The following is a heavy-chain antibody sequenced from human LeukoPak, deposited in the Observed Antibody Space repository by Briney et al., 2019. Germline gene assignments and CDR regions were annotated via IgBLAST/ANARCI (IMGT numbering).Heavy chain of an antibody. Sequence: SETLSLACTVSGGSISSYYWSWIRQPPGKGLEWIGYIYYIGRTNYNPSLKSRVTISVDTSKNQFSLMLTSVTAADTAVYYCARHVDTAVVLYFDYWGHGALVTVSS. CDR2: IYYIGRT. J-gene: IGHJ4*01. D-gene: IGHD5-18*01. CDR1: GGSISSYY. V-gene: IGHV4-59*01. CDR3: ARHVDTAVVLYFDY.